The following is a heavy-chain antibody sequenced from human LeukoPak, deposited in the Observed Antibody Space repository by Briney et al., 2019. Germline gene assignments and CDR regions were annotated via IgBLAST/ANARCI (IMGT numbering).Heavy chain of an antibody. J-gene: IGHJ4*02. CDR3: ARGRLRGAGGY. V-gene: IGHV3-23*01. CDR2: ISESGSST. Sequence: PGESLRLSCVASGFTFSTYAMTWVRQAPGKGLEWVSSISESGSSTFYADSVKGQFTVSRDNSKNTLYLQMNSLRAEDTALYYCARGRLRGAGGYWGQGTLVTVSS. CDR1: GFTFSTYA. D-gene: IGHD3-16*01.